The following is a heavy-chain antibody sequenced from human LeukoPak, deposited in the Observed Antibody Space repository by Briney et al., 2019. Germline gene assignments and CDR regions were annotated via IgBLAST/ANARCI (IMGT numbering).Heavy chain of an antibody. J-gene: IGHJ6*03. Sequence: SETLSLTCTVSNGSTSSHYWSWIRQPPGKGLEWIGLIYSSGYTNYNPSLKSRVTISVGTSRNQFSLKLSSATAADTAVYYCARNERRAQKDTYYAYFYYMDVWGKGSTVTVSS. CDR2: IYSSGYT. V-gene: IGHV4-59*11. CDR1: NGSTSSHY. CDR3: ARNERRAQKDTYYAYFYYMDV. D-gene: IGHD6-25*01.